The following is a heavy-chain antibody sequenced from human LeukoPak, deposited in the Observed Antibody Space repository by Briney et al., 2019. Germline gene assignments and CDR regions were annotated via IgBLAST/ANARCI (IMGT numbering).Heavy chain of an antibody. CDR2: IYYSGST. CDR1: GGSISSSSYY. V-gene: IGHV4-39*01. D-gene: IGHD2-15*01. J-gene: IGHJ6*03. CDR3: ARTPTLRTYYYYMDV. Sequence: SETLSLTCTVSGGSISSSSYYSGWIRQPPGKGLEWIGSIYYSGSTYYNPSLKSRVTISVDTSKNQFSLKLSSVTAADTAVYYCARTPTLRTYYYYMDVWGKGTTVTVSS.